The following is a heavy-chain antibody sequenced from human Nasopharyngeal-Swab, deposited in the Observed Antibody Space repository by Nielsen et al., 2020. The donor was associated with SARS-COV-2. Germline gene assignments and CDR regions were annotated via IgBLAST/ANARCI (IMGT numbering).Heavy chain of an antibody. CDR2: TYHSGST. D-gene: IGHD3-3*01. J-gene: IGHJ5*02. V-gene: IGHV4-59*01. CDR3: AREHIIGNWFDP. Sequence: WIRQPPGKGLEWIGSTYHSGSTNNSPSLKSRVTITVDTSKNQVSLKLTSVTAADTAVYYCAREHIIGNWFDPWGQGTLVTVSS.